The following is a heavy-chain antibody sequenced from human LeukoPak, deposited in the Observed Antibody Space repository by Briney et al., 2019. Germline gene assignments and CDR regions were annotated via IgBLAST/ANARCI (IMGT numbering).Heavy chain of an antibody. J-gene: IGHJ6*02. CDR3: ARDRRPLSNYDYYYYGMDV. D-gene: IGHD4-11*01. CDR1: GGTFSSYA. Sequence: ASVKVSCKASGGTFSSYAISWVRQAPGQGLEWMGGIVPIFGTANYAQKFQGRVTITADESTSTAYMELSSLRSEDTAVYYCARDRRPLSNYDYYYYGMDVWGQGTTVIVSS. V-gene: IGHV1-69*13. CDR2: IVPIFGTA.